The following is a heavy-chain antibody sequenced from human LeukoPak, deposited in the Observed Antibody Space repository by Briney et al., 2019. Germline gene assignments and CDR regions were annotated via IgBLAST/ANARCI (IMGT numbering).Heavy chain of an antibody. V-gene: IGHV3-21*04. D-gene: IGHD1-26*01. Sequence: PGGSLRLSCAASGFTFSSYSMNWVRQAPGKGLEWVSSISSSSSYIYYADSVKGRFTISRDNAKNSLYLQMNSLRAEDSAVYYCARDRYSGSYPLDYWGQGTLVTVSS. J-gene: IGHJ4*02. CDR3: ARDRYSGSYPLDY. CDR1: GFTFSSYS. CDR2: ISSSSSYI.